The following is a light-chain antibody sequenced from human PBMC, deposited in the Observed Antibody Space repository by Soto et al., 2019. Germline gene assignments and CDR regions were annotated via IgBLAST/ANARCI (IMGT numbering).Light chain of an antibody. CDR3: SLYTSSSTYV. V-gene: IGLV2-14*01. CDR2: GVT. CDR1: SSEFGSYNY. Sequence: QCARAHRASVSGSPLEWITISCTGSSSEFGSYNYVSWYQHHRCEAAKVMIYGVTNRPSGVSNRFSGSKSGNTASLTISGLQAEDEADYYCSLYTSSSTYVFGTGTKVTVL. J-gene: IGLJ1*01.